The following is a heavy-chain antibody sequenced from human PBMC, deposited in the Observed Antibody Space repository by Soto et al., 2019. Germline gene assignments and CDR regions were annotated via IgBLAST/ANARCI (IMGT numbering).Heavy chain of an antibody. CDR2: IIPIFGTA. Sequence: QVQLVQSGAEVKKPGSSVKVSCKASGGTFSSYAISWVRQAPGQGLEWMGGIIPIFGTANYAQKFQGRVTITADESTSTAYMELSSLRSEDTAVYYCVSPRDQWGYSNYFDYWGQGTLVTVSS. J-gene: IGHJ4*02. V-gene: IGHV1-69*01. CDR3: VSPRDQWGYSNYFDY. CDR1: GGTFSSYA. D-gene: IGHD4-4*01.